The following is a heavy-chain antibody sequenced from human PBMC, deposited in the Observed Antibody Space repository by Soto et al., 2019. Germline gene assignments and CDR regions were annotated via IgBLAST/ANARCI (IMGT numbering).Heavy chain of an antibody. V-gene: IGHV3-48*02. D-gene: IGHD6-19*01. J-gene: IGHJ4*02. CDR3: ARSVEGHFNY. CDR1: GFKFSIYS. Sequence: EVQLVESGGGLVRPGESLRLSCAASGFKFSIYSMNWIRQAPGKGLEWVSYITSDTLTIRYADSVRGRFIIYGDNAGNSVFPQMNCLRDEDTATYSCARSVEGHFNYWGQGALVTVSS. CDR2: ITSDTLTI.